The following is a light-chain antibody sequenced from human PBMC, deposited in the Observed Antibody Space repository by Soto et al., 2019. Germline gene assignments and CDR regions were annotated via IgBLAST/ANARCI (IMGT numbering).Light chain of an antibody. J-gene: IGLJ1*01. CDR3: SSYAGSNNFV. V-gene: IGLV2-8*01. Sequence: QSALTQPPSASGSPGQSVTISCTGTSSDVGGYNYVSWYQQHPHKAPKLMIYEVNKRPSGVPDRFSGSKSGNTASLTVSGLQAEDEADYYCSSYAGSNNFVFETGTKLTVL. CDR1: SSDVGGYNY. CDR2: EVN.